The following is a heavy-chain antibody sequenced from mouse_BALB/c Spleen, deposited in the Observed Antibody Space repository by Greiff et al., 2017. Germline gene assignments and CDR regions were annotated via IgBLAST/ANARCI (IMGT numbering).Heavy chain of an antibody. D-gene: IGHD2-3*01. CDR2: IWAGGST. CDR3: ARKGDGYSFAY. J-gene: IGHJ3*01. V-gene: IGHV2-9*02. Sequence: VQRVESGPGLVAPSQSLSITCTVSGFSLTSYGVHWVRQPPGKGLEWLGVIWAGGSTNYNSALMSRLSISKDNSKSQVFLKMNSLQTDDTAMYYCARKGDGYSFAYWGQGTLVTVSA. CDR1: GFSLTSYG.